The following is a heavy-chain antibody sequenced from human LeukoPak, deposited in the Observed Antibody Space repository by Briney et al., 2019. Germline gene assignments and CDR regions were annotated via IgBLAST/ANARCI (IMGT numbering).Heavy chain of an antibody. Sequence: GGSLRLSCAASGFTFSSYGMHWVRQAPGKGLEWVAVISYDGSNKYYADSVKGRFTISRDNSKNTLYLQMNSLRAEDTAVYYCAKDATIFGVVIESNWFDPWGQGTLVTVSS. J-gene: IGHJ5*02. CDR2: ISYDGSNK. V-gene: IGHV3-30*18. D-gene: IGHD3-3*01. CDR1: GFTFSSYG. CDR3: AKDATIFGVVIESNWFDP.